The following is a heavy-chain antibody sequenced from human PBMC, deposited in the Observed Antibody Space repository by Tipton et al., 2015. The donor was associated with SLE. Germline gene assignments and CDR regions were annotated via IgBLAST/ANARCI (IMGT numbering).Heavy chain of an antibody. CDR3: ARGKDIVVARDAFDI. CDR1: GYTFTSYG. V-gene: IGHV1-18*01. Sequence: QLVQSGAEVKKPGASVKVSCKASGYTFTSYGISWVRQAPGQGLEWMGEINHSGSTNYNPSLKSRVTISVDTSKNQFSLKLSSVTAADTAVYYCARGKDIVVARDAFDIWGNGTMVTVSS. J-gene: IGHJ3*02. CDR2: INHSGST. D-gene: IGHD2-15*01.